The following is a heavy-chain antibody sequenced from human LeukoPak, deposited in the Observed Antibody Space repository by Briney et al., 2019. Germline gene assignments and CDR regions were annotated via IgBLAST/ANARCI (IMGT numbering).Heavy chain of an antibody. V-gene: IGHV4-59*12. CDR1: GGSISSYY. CDR2: IFYSGST. D-gene: IGHD3-22*01. CDR3: AKSNGYGLIDI. Sequence: PSETLSLTCTVSGGSISSYYWSWIRQPPGKALEWIGNIFYSGSTYYSPSLKSRVTISLDTSRNQFSLKLNSVTAADTAVYYCAKSNGYGLIDIWGQGTMVTVSS. J-gene: IGHJ3*02.